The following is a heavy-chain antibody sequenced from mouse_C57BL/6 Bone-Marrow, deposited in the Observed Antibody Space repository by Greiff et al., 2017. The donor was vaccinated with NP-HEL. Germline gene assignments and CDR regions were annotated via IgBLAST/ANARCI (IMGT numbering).Heavy chain of an antibody. V-gene: IGHV1-63*01. CDR1: GYTFTNYW. D-gene: IGHD1-1*01. J-gene: IGHJ2*01. CDR3: ARCYYGSSYEVDY. CDR2: IYPGGGCT. Sequence: QVQLQQSGAELVRPGTSVKMSCKASGYTFTNYWIGWAKQRPGHGLEWIGDIYPGGGCTNYNAKFKGTATLTADQSSSTAYMQFSSLTSEDSAIYYGARCYYGSSYEVDYWGQGTTLTVSS.